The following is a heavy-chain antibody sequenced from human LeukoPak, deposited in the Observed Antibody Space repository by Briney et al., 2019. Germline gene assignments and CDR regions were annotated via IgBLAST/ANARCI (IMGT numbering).Heavy chain of an antibody. CDR1: GFPFSSYE. J-gene: IGHJ4*02. V-gene: IGHV3-21*01. CDR3: ARRGSSSVSRGADY. Sequence: PGGSLRLSCAASGFPFSSYEMNWVRQAPGKGLEWVSSISSSSSYIYYADSVKGRFTISRDNAKNSLYLQMNSLRAEDTAVYYCARRGSSSVSRGADYWGQGTLVTVSS. D-gene: IGHD6-6*01. CDR2: ISSSSSYI.